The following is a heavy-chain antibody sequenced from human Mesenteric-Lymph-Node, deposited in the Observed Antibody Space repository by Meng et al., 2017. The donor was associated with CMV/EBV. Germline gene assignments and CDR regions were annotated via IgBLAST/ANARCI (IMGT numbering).Heavy chain of an antibody. J-gene: IGHJ6*02. V-gene: IGHV3-13*01. CDR2: IGTAGDT. CDR1: GFTFSSYD. CDR3: ASPGITIFGVVRGWYYYGMDV. Sequence: GESLKISCAASGFTFSSYDMHWVRQATGKGLEWVSAIGTAGDTYYPGSVKGRFTISRENAKNSLYLQMNSLRAGDTAVYYCASPGITIFGVVRGWYYYGMDVWGHGTTVTVSS. D-gene: IGHD3-3*01.